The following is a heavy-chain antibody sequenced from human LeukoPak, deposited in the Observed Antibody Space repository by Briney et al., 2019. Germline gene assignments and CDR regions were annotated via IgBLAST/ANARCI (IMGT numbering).Heavy chain of an antibody. Sequence: PSETLSLTCTVSGGSISSYYWSWIRQPAGKGLEWIGRIYTSGSTNYNPSLKSRVTMSVDTSKNQFSLKLSSVTAADTAVYYCARLRSGSYRGAAYYYYYYMDVWGKGTTVTISS. CDR2: IYTSGST. D-gene: IGHD1-26*01. CDR1: GGSISSYY. V-gene: IGHV4-4*07. CDR3: ARLRSGSYRGAAYYYYYYMDV. J-gene: IGHJ6*03.